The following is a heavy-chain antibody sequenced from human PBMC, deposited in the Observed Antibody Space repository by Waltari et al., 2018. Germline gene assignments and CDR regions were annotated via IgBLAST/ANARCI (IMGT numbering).Heavy chain of an antibody. V-gene: IGHV1-69*01. CDR3: ARGPMTATGQGYFDI. D-gene: IGHD5-18*01. Sequence: QVQLVQSGAEVKNPGSSVTASCKASGGTFVSYAVSWVRQAPGQGLEWMGGIIPIFNTTNYPQKFQGRVTITADESTSTAFMELTSLKSDDTAFYYCARGPMTATGQGYFDIWGRGTLVTVSS. CDR1: GGTFVSYA. J-gene: IGHJ2*01. CDR2: IIPIFNTT.